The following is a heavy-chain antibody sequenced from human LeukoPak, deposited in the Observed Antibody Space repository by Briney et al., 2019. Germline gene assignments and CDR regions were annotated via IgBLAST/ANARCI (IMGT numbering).Heavy chain of an antibody. CDR2: IFHSGST. V-gene: IGHV4-59*01. CDR1: GGSISSFY. J-gene: IGHJ4*02. CDR3: ARGAPGGNDYGDY. Sequence: SETLSLTCTVSGGSISSFYWSWIRQPAGKGLEWIGYIFHSGSTNYNPSLKSRVTISVDTSKNQLSLKLSSVTAADTAVYYCARGAPGGNDYGDYWGQGILVTVSS.